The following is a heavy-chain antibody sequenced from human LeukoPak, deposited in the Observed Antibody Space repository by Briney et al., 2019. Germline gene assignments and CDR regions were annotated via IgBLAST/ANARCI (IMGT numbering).Heavy chain of an antibody. D-gene: IGHD4-17*01. CDR1: GFTFSSYS. J-gene: IGHJ6*03. CDR2: ISSSSSTI. V-gene: IGHV3-48*01. CDR3: ARDHGRGDYGIYYHYYMDV. Sequence: GGSLRVFCAASGFTFSSYSMNWVRQAPGKGLEWVSYISSSSSTIYYADSVKGRFTISRDNAKNSLYLQMNSLRAEDTAVYYCARDHGRGDYGIYYHYYMDVWGKGTTVTVSS.